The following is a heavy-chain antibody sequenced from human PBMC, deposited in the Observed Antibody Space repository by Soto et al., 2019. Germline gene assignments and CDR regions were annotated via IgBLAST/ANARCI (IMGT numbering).Heavy chain of an antibody. CDR3: ARDSADEMAEDY. J-gene: IGHJ4*02. V-gene: IGHV1-69*04. Sequence: ASVKVSCKASGGTFSSYTISWVRQAPGQGPEWMGRIIPILGIANYAQKFQGRVTITADKSTSTAYMELSSLRSEDTAVYYCARDSADEMAEDYWGQGTLVTVSS. CDR2: IIPILGIA. CDR1: GGTFSSYT.